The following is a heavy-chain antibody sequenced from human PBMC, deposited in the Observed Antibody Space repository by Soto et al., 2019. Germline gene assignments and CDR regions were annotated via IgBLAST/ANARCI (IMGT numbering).Heavy chain of an antibody. CDR1: GFTFSSYG. J-gene: IGHJ6*02. V-gene: IGHV3-33*01. Sequence: WWSLRLSCAASGFTFSSYGMHWFRQAPGKGLEWVAVIWYDGSNKYYADSVKGRFTISRDNSKNTLYLQMNSLRAEDTAVYYCARDHRYYDYVWGSYRYPPYYGMDVWGQGTTVTVSS. D-gene: IGHD3-16*02. CDR3: ARDHRYYDYVWGSYRYPPYYGMDV. CDR2: IWYDGSNK.